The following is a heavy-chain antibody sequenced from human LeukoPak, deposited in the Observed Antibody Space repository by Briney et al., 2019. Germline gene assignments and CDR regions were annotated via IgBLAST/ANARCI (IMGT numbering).Heavy chain of an antibody. CDR3: ARDISGRGWYSDGFDY. CDR2: ISAYNGNT. Sequence: GASVKVSCKASGYTFTSYGISWVRQAPGQGLEWMGWISAYNGNTNYAQKLQGRATMTTDTSTSTAYMELRSLRSDDTAVYYCARDISGRGWYSDGFDYWGQGTLVTVSS. D-gene: IGHD6-19*01. J-gene: IGHJ4*02. CDR1: GYTFTSYG. V-gene: IGHV1-18*01.